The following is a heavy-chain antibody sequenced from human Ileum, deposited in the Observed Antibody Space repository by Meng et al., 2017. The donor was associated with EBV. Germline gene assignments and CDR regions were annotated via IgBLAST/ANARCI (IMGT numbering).Heavy chain of an antibody. CDR1: GGSNISSKW. CDR3: ARLDSSGYYFGGWFDP. CDR2: IYPHGTT. V-gene: IGHV4-4*03. Sequence: GQRTESGPRRVKPLGTVSLTCAVSGGSNISSKWWSWVRQSPGTGLEWIGEIYPHGTTNYNPSLKSRVTISVDTSKNKFFLNLTSLTAADTAVYYCARLDSSGYYFGGWFDPWGQGILVTVSS. J-gene: IGHJ5*02. D-gene: IGHD3-22*01.